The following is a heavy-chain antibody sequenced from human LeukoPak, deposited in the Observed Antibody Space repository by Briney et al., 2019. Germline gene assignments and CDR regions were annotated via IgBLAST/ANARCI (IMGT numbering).Heavy chain of an antibody. CDR2: ISGSGGST. D-gene: IGHD3-22*01. Sequence: GGSLRLSCAASGFTFSNYAMSWVRQAPGKGLEWVSSISGSGGSTYYADSVKGRFTISRDNSKNTLFLQMNSLRAEDTAVYYCAKDPYYYDTSGYNGNYWGQGTLVTVSS. V-gene: IGHV3-23*01. CDR3: AKDPYYYDTSGYNGNY. CDR1: GFTFSNYA. J-gene: IGHJ4*02.